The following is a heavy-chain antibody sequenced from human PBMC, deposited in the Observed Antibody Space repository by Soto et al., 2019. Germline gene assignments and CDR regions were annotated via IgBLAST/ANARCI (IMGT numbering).Heavy chain of an antibody. CDR3: VKRSIVPLNWFDP. CDR1: GASISSRNW. CDR2: IYHTGTT. Sequence: SETLSLTCGVSGASISSRNWWSWVRQSPAKGLEWIGEIYHTGTTNYNPSLKSRVTLSVDKSKHQFSLTLTSVTAADTAVYYCVKRSIVPLNWFDPLGQGNLVSVSA. V-gene: IGHV4-4*02. D-gene: IGHD2-8*01. J-gene: IGHJ5*02.